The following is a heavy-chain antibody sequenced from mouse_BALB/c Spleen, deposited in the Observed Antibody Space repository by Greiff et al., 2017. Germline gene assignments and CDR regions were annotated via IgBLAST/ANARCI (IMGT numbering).Heavy chain of an antibody. Sequence: VQLQQSGAELERPGVSVKISCKGSGYTFTDYAMHWVKQSHAKSLEWIGVISTYYGDASYNQKFKGKATMTVDKSSSTAYMELARLTSEDSAIYYWARNDHFDYWGQGTTLTVSS. CDR3: ARNDHFDY. CDR1: GYTFTDYA. J-gene: IGHJ2*01. CDR2: ISTYYGDA. V-gene: IGHV1S137*01. D-gene: IGHD2-3*01.